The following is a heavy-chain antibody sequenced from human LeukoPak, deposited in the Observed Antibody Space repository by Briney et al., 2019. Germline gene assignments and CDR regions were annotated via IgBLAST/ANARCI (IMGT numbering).Heavy chain of an antibody. CDR2: ISGSGGNT. Sequence: PGGSLRLSCAASGFTFSSYAMSWVRQAPGKGLEWVSAISGSGGNTYYADSVKGRFTISRDNSKNTLYLQMNSLRAEDTAVYYCAASLPNIVVVPATKGPFGYWGQGALVTVSS. D-gene: IGHD2-2*01. CDR3: AASLPNIVVVPATKGPFGY. CDR1: GFTFSSYA. V-gene: IGHV3-23*01. J-gene: IGHJ4*02.